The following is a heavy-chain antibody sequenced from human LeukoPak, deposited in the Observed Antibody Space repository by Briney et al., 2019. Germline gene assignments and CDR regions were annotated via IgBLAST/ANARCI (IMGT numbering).Heavy chain of an antibody. Sequence: ASVTVSCKASGYTLTSYDINWVRQATGQGLEWMGWMNPNSGNTGYAQKFQGRVTMTRNTSISTAYMELSSLRSEDTAVYYCARAKKARGVRFYYYYYYMDVWGKGTTVTVSS. CDR1: GYTLTSYD. J-gene: IGHJ6*03. CDR2: MNPNSGNT. CDR3: ARAKKARGVRFYYYYYYMDV. D-gene: IGHD3-10*01. V-gene: IGHV1-8*01.